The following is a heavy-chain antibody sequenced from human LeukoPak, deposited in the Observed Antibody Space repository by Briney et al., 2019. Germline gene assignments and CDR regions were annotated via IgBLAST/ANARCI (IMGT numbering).Heavy chain of an antibody. V-gene: IGHV3-23*01. D-gene: IGHD1-26*01. CDR1: GFTFNTYA. CDR3: AKGSRRSYPYYFDY. Sequence: PGGSLRLSCAASGFTFNTYAMAWVRQAPGKGLEWASAIIDSGDSTYYGDSVKGRFAISRDNSRNTLYLQMSNLRAEDTAIYYCAKGSRRSYPYYFDYWGQGTLVTVSS. J-gene: IGHJ4*02. CDR2: IIDSGDST.